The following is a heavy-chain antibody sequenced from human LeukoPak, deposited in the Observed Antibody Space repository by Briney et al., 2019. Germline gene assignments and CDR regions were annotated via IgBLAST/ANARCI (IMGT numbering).Heavy chain of an antibody. CDR2: INPNSGGT. CDR3: ARETGRGYGPGSYYDY. V-gene: IGHV1-2*04. Sequence: ASVKVSCKASGYTFTGYYMHWVRQAPGQGLEWMGWINPNSGGTNYAQKFQGWVTMTRDTSISTAYMELSRLRSDDTAVYYCARETGRGYGPGSYYDYWGQGTLVTVSS. J-gene: IGHJ4*02. CDR1: GYTFTGYY. D-gene: IGHD3-10*01.